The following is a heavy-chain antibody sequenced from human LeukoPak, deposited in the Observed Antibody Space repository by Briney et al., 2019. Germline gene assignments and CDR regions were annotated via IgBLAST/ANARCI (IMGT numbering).Heavy chain of an antibody. CDR1: GFTFSSYG. V-gene: IGHV3-30*02. J-gene: IGHJ5*02. CDR2: IRYDGSNK. Sequence: GGSLRLSCAASGFTFSSYGMHWVRPAPGKGLEGVAFIRYDGSNKYYADSVKGGFTISRDNSKNTLYLQMNSLRAEETAVYSCAKDATITMVRGVINWFDPWGQGTLVTVSS. D-gene: IGHD3-10*01. CDR3: AKDATITMVRGVINWFDP.